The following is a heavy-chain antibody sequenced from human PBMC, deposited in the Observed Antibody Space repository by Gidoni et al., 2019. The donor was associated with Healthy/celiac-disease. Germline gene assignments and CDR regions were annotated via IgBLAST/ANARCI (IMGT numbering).Heavy chain of an antibody. CDR3: AREGDTAMVENWFDP. J-gene: IGHJ5*02. CDR1: GFPFSSYG. CDR2: IWYEGSNK. D-gene: IGHD5-18*01. V-gene: IGHV3-33*01. Sequence: QVQLVASGGGVVQPGRSLRLSCAASGFPFSSYGMHWVRQAPGKGLEWVAVIWYEGSNKYYADSVKGRFTISRDNSKNTLYLQMNSLRAEDTAVYYCAREGDTAMVENWFDPWGQGTLVTVSS.